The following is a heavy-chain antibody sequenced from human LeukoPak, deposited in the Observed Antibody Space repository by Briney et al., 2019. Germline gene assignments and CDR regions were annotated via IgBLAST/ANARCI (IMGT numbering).Heavy chain of an antibody. D-gene: IGHD2-15*01. CDR3: AKVVVVAAPPRT. CDR1: GFTVSSNY. CDR2: IYSGGGT. J-gene: IGHJ4*02. Sequence: GGSLRLSCAASGFTVSSNYMTWVRQAPGKGLEWVSVIYSGGGTYYADSVRGRFTISRDNSENTLYLQMNSLRAEDTAVYYCAKVVVVAAPPRTWGQGTLVTVSS. V-gene: IGHV3-53*05.